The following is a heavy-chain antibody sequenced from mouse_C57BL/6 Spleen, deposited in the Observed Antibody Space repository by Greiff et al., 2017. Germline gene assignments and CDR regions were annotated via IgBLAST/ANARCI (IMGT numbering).Heavy chain of an antibody. V-gene: IGHV5-17*01. CDR2: ISSGSSTI. J-gene: IGHJ1*03. CDR1: GFTFSDYG. CDR3: AKSARYYYGSSYFDV. Sequence: EVQRVESGGGLVKPGGSLKLSCAASGFTFSDYGMHWVRQAPEKGLEWVAYISSGSSTIYYADTVKGRFTISRVNAKNTLFLQVTSLRSENTAMYYCAKSARYYYGSSYFDVWGTGTTVTVSS. D-gene: IGHD1-1*01.